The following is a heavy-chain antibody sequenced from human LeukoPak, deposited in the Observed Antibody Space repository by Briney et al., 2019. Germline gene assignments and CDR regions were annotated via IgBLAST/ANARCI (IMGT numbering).Heavy chain of an antibody. V-gene: IGHV3-23*01. J-gene: IGHJ4*02. D-gene: IGHD6-19*01. CDR2: ISSSGGGGNT. Sequence: PGGSLRLSCAASGFTLSNYGMNWVRQAPGKGLEWVSRISSSGGGGNTYYADSVKGRFTISRDNSKNTLYLQMNSLRAEDTAVYYCAKELTPGSGWYSGNYFDYWGQGTPVTVSS. CDR1: GFTLSNYG. CDR3: AKELTPGSGWYSGNYFDY.